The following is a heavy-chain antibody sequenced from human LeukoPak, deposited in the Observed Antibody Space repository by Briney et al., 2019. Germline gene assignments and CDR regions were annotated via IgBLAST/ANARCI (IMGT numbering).Heavy chain of an antibody. CDR1: GGSISSSSYY. Sequence: PSETLSLTCTVSGGSISSSSYYWGWIRQPPGKGLEWIGSIYYSGSTYYNPSLKSRVTISVDTSKNQFSLKLSSVTAADTAVYYCARRGSGWYYFDYWGQGTLVTVSS. CDR2: IYYSGST. D-gene: IGHD6-19*01. J-gene: IGHJ4*02. CDR3: ARRGSGWYYFDY. V-gene: IGHV4-39*01.